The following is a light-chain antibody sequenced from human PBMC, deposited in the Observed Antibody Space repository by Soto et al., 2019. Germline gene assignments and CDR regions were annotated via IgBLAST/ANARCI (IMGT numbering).Light chain of an antibody. Sequence: QSVLTPPPSVSGAPGQRVTISCTGSSSNIGAAFDVHWYQQLPGTAPKLLIYGNSDRHSGITDRFSGSNSGTSASLAINGLQADDEADDYCQSYDSSMIRDVFGTGTKATVL. J-gene: IGLJ1*01. CDR1: SSNIGAAFD. CDR3: QSYDSSMIRDV. V-gene: IGLV1-40*01. CDR2: GNS.